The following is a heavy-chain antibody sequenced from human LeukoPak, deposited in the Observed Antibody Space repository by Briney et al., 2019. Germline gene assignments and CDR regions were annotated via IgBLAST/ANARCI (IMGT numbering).Heavy chain of an antibody. D-gene: IGHD3-9*01. CDR2: INHSGST. Sequence: SETLSLTCAVYGGSFSGYYWSWIRQPPGKGLEWIGEINHSGSTNYNPSLKSRVTISVDTSKNQFSLKLSSVTAADTAVYYCATGGYFDWLSLDYWGQGTLVTVSS. J-gene: IGHJ4*02. CDR3: ATGGYFDWLSLDY. V-gene: IGHV4-34*01. CDR1: GGSFSGYY.